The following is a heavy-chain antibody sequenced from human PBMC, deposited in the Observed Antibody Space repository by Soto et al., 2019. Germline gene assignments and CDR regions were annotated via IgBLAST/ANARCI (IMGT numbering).Heavy chain of an antibody. V-gene: IGHV4-30-4*01. J-gene: IGHJ4*02. CDR1: GGSISSNFYY. Sequence: QVQLQESGPGLVKPSQTLSLTCTVSGGSISSNFYYWSWFRQPPGKGLEWIGYIYSSGRTYYNPSLKSQLSISVDTSTNQFSLQLSSVTAADTAVYYCARGPMVTTDYWGQGALVTVSS. D-gene: IGHD4-17*01. CDR3: ARGPMVTTDY. CDR2: IYSSGRT.